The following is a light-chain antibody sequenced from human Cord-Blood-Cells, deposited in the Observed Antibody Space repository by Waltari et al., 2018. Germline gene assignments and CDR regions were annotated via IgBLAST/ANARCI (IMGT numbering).Light chain of an antibody. CDR3: QQSYSTPPDYS. V-gene: IGKV1-39*01. CDR2: AAS. Sequence: DIQMTQSPSYLSASVGDRVTITCRASQSISSYLNWYQQKPGKAHKRLTYAASSLQSEVPSMFSGSGSGTDFTLASSSLHPEDFATYYWQQSYSTPPDYSFCQGTKLWIK. CDR1: QSISSY. J-gene: IGKJ2*03.